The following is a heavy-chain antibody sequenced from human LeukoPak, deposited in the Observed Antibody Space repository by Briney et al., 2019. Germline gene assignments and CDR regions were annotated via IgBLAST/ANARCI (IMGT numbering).Heavy chain of an antibody. V-gene: IGHV1-46*03. CDR2: INPSGGST. CDR1: GYTFTSYY. Sequence: GASVKVSCKASGYTFTSYYMHWVRQAPGQGLEWMGIINPSGGSTSYAQKFQGRVTMTRDTSTSTVYMELSSLRSEDTAVYCCAVPNFDWLLKGPLVYWGQGTLVTVSS. CDR3: AVPNFDWLLKGPLVY. D-gene: IGHD3-9*01. J-gene: IGHJ4*02.